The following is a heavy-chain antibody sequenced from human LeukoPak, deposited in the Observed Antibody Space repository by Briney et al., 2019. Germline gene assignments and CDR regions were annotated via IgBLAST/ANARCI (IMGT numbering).Heavy chain of an antibody. CDR3: ARGVVIAPQTFDY. V-gene: IGHV4-59*01. Sequence: SETLSLTCTVSGGSISSYYWSWLRQPPGKGLEWIGYIHYTGSTNYNPSLKSRVTISVDTSKNQFSLKLSSVTAADTAVYYCARGVVIAPQTFDYWGQGTLVTVSS. CDR1: GGSISSYY. CDR2: IHYTGST. J-gene: IGHJ4*02. D-gene: IGHD2-21*01.